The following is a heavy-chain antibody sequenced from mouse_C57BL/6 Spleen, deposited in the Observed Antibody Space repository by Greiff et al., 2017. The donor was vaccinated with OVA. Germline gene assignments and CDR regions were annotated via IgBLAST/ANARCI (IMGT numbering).Heavy chain of an antibody. CDR3: AKHGPYYGSNYAFDY. D-gene: IGHD1-1*01. V-gene: IGHV1-62-2*01. CDR1: GYTFTEYT. CDR2: FYPGSGSI. Sequence: QVQLQQSGAELVKPGASVKLSCKASGYTFTEYTIHWVKQRSGQGLEWIGWFYPGSGSIKYNEKFKDKATLTADKSSSTVYMVLSRLTSELPAVYFCAKHGPYYGSNYAFDYWGQGTTLTVSA. J-gene: IGHJ2*01.